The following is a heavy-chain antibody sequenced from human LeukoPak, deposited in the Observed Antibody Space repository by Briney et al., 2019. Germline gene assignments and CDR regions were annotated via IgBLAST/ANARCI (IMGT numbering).Heavy chain of an antibody. CDR3: ATYQAIVVVPSPRHAFDI. J-gene: IGHJ3*02. V-gene: IGHV5-51*01. D-gene: IGHD2-2*01. Sequence: GESLKISCKGSGYSFTSYWIGLVRQMPGKGLEWMGIIYPGDSDTRYSPSFEGQITISADKSISTDYLQWSSLKASDTAMYYCATYQAIVVVPSPRHAFDIWGQGTMVTVSS. CDR1: GYSFTSYW. CDR2: IYPGDSDT.